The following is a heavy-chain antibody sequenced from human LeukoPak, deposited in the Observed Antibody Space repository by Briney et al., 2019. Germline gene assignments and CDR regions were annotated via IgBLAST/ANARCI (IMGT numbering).Heavy chain of an antibody. CDR3: ARPGYNWNYVEAFDI. CDR1: GYTFTSYA. CDR2: INTNTGNP. J-gene: IGHJ3*02. Sequence: GASVKVSCKASGYTFTSYAMNWVRQAPGQGLEWMGWINTNTGNPTYAQGFTGRFVFSLDTSVSTAYLQISSLKAEDTAVYYCARPGYNWNYVEAFDIWGQGTMVTVSS. V-gene: IGHV7-4-1*02. D-gene: IGHD1-7*01.